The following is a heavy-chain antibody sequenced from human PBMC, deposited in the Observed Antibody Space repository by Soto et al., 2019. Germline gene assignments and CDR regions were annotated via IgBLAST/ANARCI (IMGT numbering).Heavy chain of an antibody. CDR2: IIPIFGTA. D-gene: IGHD2-21*02. Sequence: GASVKVSCKASGGTVSSYAISWVRQAPGQGLEWMGGIIPIFGTANYAQKFQGRVTITADKSTSTAYMELSSLRSEDTAVYYCARSYCGGACYSDRSNWFDPWGQGTLVTVSS. J-gene: IGHJ5*02. V-gene: IGHV1-69*06. CDR1: GGTVSSYA. CDR3: ARSYCGGACYSDRSNWFDP.